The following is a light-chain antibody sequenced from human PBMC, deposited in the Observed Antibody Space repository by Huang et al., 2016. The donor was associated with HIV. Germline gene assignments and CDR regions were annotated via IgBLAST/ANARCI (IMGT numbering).Light chain of an antibody. CDR3: QQYDKSPPT. J-gene: IGKJ5*01. CDR1: QDIINY. Sequence: DIQMTQSPSSLSASVGYRVTITCQASQDIINYLNWYQQKPGKAPKLLIYDASNLETGVQSRFSGSGSGTDFTLTISSLQPEDFATYYCQQYDKSPPTFGPGTRLDIK. V-gene: IGKV1-33*01. CDR2: DAS.